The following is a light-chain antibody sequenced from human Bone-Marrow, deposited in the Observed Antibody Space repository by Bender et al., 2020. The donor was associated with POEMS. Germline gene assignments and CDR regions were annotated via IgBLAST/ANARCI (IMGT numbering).Light chain of an antibody. CDR2: QDT. V-gene: IGLV3-1*01. CDR1: DLGDKY. CDR3: QAWDTYSVI. J-gene: IGLJ2*01. Sequence: QPPSVSVSPGQTASITCSGDDLGDKYVAWYQQKPGQSPVLVIYQDTKRPSGIPERFSGSNSGNTATLTISGTQAMDEADYYCQAWDTYSVIFGGGTKLTVL.